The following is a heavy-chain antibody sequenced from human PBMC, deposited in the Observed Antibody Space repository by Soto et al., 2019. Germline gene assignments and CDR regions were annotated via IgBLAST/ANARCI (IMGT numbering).Heavy chain of an antibody. J-gene: IGHJ4*02. CDR3: ARVLRGYSGFEDYYDY. D-gene: IGHD5-12*01. CDR2: VSESGDDT. V-gene: IGHV3-23*01. CDR1: GFTFSNYA. Sequence: GGSLRLSCAASGFTFSNYAMSWVRQAPGKGLEWVSGVSESGDDTYHADAVKGRFTISRDNSKNSLYLQMNSLRAGDTAVYYCARVLRGYSGFEDYYDYWGQGALVTVSS.